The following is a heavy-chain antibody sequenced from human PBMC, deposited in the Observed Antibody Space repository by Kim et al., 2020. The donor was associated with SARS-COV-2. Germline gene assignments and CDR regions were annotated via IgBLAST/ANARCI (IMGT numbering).Heavy chain of an antibody. Sequence: GGSLRLSCAASGFTFSTYGISWVRQAPGKGLEWVSGIGGGGGNPLYADSVKGRFTISRDNSKNTLYLDMNSLRAEDTAVYFCARSRYSSGWYSDYWGQGT. J-gene: IGHJ4*02. V-gene: IGHV3-23*01. D-gene: IGHD6-25*01. CDR1: GFTFSTYG. CDR3: ARSRYSSGWYSDY. CDR2: IGGGGGNP.